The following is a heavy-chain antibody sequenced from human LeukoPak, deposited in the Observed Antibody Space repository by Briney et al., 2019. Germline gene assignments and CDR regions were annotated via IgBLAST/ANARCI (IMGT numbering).Heavy chain of an antibody. V-gene: IGHV4-59*11. Sequence: SETLSLTCTVSGGSISSHYWSWIRQPPGKGLGWIGYIYYSGSTNYNPSLKSRVTISVDTSKNQFSLKLSSVTAADTAVYYCARVAATHDFWSGYYKNAFDIWGQGTMVTVSS. CDR3: ARVAATHDFWSGYYKNAFDI. CDR1: GGSISSHY. D-gene: IGHD3-3*01. CDR2: IYYSGST. J-gene: IGHJ3*02.